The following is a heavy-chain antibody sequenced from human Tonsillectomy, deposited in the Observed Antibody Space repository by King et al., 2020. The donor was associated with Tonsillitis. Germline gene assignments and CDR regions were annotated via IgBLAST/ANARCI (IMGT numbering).Heavy chain of an antibody. D-gene: IGHD3-10*02. V-gene: IGHV4-34*01. CDR2: INHSGST. Sequence: VQLPQWGAGLLKPSETLSLTCAVYGGSFSGFYWSWIRQPPGKGLEWIGEINHSGSTNYNPSLKSRVTISVDTSKNQFSLKLSSVTAADTAVSYCARVTRFWEFLIDYCGQGTLFTVSS. J-gene: IGHJ4*02. CDR1: GGSFSGFY. CDR3: ARVTRFWEFLIDY.